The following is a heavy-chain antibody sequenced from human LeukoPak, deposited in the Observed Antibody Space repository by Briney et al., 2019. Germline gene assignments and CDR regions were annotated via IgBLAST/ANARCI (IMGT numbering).Heavy chain of an antibody. V-gene: IGHV1-18*01. D-gene: IGHD3-10*01. J-gene: IGHJ4*02. CDR2: ISAYNGNT. Sequence: ASVKVSCKASGYTFTSYGISWVRQAPGQGLEWMGWISAYNGNTNYAQKLRGRVTMTTDTSTSTAYMELRSLRSDDTAVYYCARWPGPRWFGDYYFDYWGQGTLVTASS. CDR3: ARWPGPRWFGDYYFDY. CDR1: GYTFTSYG.